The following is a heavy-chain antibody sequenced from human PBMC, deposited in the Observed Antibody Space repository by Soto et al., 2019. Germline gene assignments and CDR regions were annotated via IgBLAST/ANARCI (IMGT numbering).Heavy chain of an antibody. CDR3: ARDPRFLEWSIGGYGMDV. D-gene: IGHD3-3*01. Sequence: PSETLSLTCAVSGGSISSSNWWSWVRQPPGKGLEWIGEIYHSGSTNYNPSLKSRVTISVDKSKNQFSLKLSSVTAADTAVYYCARDPRFLEWSIGGYGMDVWGQGTTVTV. J-gene: IGHJ6*02. CDR1: GGSISSSNW. CDR2: IYHSGST. V-gene: IGHV4-4*02.